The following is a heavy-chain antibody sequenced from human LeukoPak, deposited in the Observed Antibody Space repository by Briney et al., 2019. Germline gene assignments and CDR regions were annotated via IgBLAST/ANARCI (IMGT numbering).Heavy chain of an antibody. CDR3: ARVDSSGYYYEGPFDY. CDR1: GFTFSNYA. D-gene: IGHD3-22*01. CDR2: ISHDRSNN. Sequence: GGSLRLSCAASGFTFSNYAIHWARQAPGKGLEWVAFISHDRSNNCHADSVKGRFTISRDNSKNTLYLQMNSLRAEDTAVYYCARVDSSGYYYEGPFDYWGQGTLVTVSS. V-gene: IGHV3-30-3*01. J-gene: IGHJ4*02.